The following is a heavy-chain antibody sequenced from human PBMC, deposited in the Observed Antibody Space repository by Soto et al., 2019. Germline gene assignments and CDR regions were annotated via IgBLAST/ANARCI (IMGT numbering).Heavy chain of an antibody. D-gene: IGHD3-3*01. V-gene: IGHV3-30*18. CDR1: GFTFSSYG. J-gene: IGHJ4*02. CDR3: AKDGDFWSGYRDGAY. Sequence: QVQLVEFGGGVVQPGRSLRLSCVASGFTFSSYGMHWVRQAPGKGLEWVAVLSKDGSNKYYADSVKGRFTISRDNSKNTLYLQINSLRTEDTAVYYCAKDGDFWSGYRDGAYWGQGTLVTVSS. CDR2: LSKDGSNK.